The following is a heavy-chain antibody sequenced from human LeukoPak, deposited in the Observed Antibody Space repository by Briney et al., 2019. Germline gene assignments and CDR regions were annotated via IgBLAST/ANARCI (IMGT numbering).Heavy chain of an antibody. CDR2: IYHSGST. J-gene: IGHJ6*03. CDR1: GGSISNYY. Sequence: SETLSLTCTVSGGSISNYYWSWIRQPPGKGLECIGTIYHSGSTYYNPSLKSRVTISLDTSRNQFSLKLNSVTAADTAVYYCARDSRYCSGGSCYYYYYMDVWGKGTTVTVSS. V-gene: IGHV4-59*12. CDR3: ARDSRYCSGGSCYYYYYMDV. D-gene: IGHD2-15*01.